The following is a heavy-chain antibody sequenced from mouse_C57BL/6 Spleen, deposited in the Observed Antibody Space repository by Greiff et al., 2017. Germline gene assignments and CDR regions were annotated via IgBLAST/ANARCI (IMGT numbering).Heavy chain of an antibody. CDR1: GYTFTSYW. Sequence: QVQLQQSGAELAKPGASVTLSCKASGYTFTSYWMHWVKQRPGQGLEWIGYINPSSGYTKYNQKFKDKATLTADKSSRTAYMQLSSLTYEDSAVYYCARNGLVATNWYFDVWGTGSTVTVSS. D-gene: IGHD1-1*01. CDR2: INPSSGYT. CDR3: ARNGLVATNWYFDV. V-gene: IGHV1-7*01. J-gene: IGHJ1*03.